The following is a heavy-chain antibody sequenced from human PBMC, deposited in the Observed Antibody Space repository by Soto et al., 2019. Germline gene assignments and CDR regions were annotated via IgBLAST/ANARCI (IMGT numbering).Heavy chain of an antibody. CDR2: INAGNGNT. J-gene: IGHJ3*02. D-gene: IGHD3-10*01. Sequence: ASVKVSCKASGYTFTSYAMHWVRQAPGQRLEWMGWINAGNGNTKYSQKFQGRVTITRDTSASTAYMELSSLRSEDTAVYYCARSVLWFGESKDAFDIWGQGTMVTVSS. V-gene: IGHV1-3*01. CDR3: ARSVLWFGESKDAFDI. CDR1: GYTFTSYA.